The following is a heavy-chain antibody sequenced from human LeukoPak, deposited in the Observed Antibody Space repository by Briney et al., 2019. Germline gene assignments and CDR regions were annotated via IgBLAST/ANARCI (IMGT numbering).Heavy chain of an antibody. Sequence: GGSLRLSCAASGFTFSSYWMSWVRQAPGKGLEWVANIKQDGSETYYVDSVKGRFNISRDNAKNSLFLQMNSLRGEDTDVYYCARSGGRGSGWAYWGQGILVTVSS. J-gene: IGHJ4*02. CDR2: IKQDGSET. D-gene: IGHD6-25*01. CDR3: ARSGGRGSGWAY. V-gene: IGHV3-7*01. CDR1: GFTFSSYW.